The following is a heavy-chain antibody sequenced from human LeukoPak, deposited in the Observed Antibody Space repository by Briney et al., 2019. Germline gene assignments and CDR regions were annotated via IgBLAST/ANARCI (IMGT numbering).Heavy chain of an antibody. J-gene: IGHJ4*02. D-gene: IGHD3-22*01. CDR1: GFTFSSYA. V-gene: IGHV3-23*01. CDR3: ANRNYYDSSGYYYAYYFDY. CDR2: ISGSGGTT. Sequence: GGSLRLSCAASGFTFSSYAMSWVRQAPGKGLEWVSGISGSGGTTYYADSVKGRFTISRDNSKNTLYLQMNSLRAGDTAVYYCANRNYYDSSGYYYAYYFDYWGQGTLVTVSS.